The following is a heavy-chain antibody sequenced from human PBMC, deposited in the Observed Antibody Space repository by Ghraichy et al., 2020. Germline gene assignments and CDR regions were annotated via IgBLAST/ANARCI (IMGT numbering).Heavy chain of an antibody. V-gene: IGHV3-23*01. Sequence: GGSLRLSCAASGFTFSSYAMSWVRQAPGKGLEWVSAISGSGGSTYYADSVKGRFTISRDNSKNTLYLQMNSLRAGDTAVYYCAKDLRKAYYYDSSGYYSDWGQGTLVTVSS. D-gene: IGHD3-22*01. CDR1: GFTFSSYA. CDR3: AKDLRKAYYYDSSGYYSD. J-gene: IGHJ4*02. CDR2: ISGSGGST.